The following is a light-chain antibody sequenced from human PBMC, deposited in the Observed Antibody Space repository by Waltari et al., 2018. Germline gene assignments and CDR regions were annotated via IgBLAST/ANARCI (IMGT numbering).Light chain of an antibody. V-gene: IGKV1-39*01. CDR3: QQTYSTPLT. CDR1: QTISTY. J-gene: IGKJ4*01. Sequence: DIQMTQSPSSLSASVGDRVTIPCRASQTISTYLNWYQQKPGTAPKLLIYAASTLQRGVPSRFSGSGSGTDFAHTISSLQPEDSATYYCQQTYSTPLTFGGGTKVDIK. CDR2: AAS.